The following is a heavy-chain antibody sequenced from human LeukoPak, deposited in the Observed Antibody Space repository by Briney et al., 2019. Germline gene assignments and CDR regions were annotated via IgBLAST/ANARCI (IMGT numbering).Heavy chain of an antibody. CDR2: ISSSGSTI. Sequence: GGSLRLSCAASGFTFSSYEMNWVRQAPGKGLEWVSYISSSGSTIYYADSVKGRFTISRDNAKNSLYLQMNSLRAEDTAVYYCARDEYDISTGYTLRMDYWGQGTLVTVSS. D-gene: IGHD3-9*01. V-gene: IGHV3-48*03. J-gene: IGHJ4*02. CDR3: ARDEYDISTGYTLRMDY. CDR1: GFTFSSYE.